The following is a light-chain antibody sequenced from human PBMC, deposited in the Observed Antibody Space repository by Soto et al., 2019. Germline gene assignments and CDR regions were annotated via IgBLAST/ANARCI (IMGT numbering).Light chain of an antibody. V-gene: IGKV1-39*01. J-gene: IGKJ5*01. CDR3: QQSYSIPIT. CDR2: AAS. CDR1: QSISTY. Sequence: DIQMTQSPSSLSASVGDRVTITCRASQSISTYLNWYQQKPGKAPKLLIYAASNLQSGVPSRFSGSGAGTDFALTIRSLQPEDIATYYCQQSYSIPITFGQGTRLEIK.